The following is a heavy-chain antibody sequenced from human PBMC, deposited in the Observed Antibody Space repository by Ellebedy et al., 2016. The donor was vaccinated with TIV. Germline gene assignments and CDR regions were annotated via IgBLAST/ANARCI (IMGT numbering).Heavy chain of an antibody. CDR1: GFTFSGYW. D-gene: IGHD1-20*01. J-gene: IGHJ6*03. CDR3: AREALEYNWNLLAYNYYYMDV. Sequence: GGSLRLSXAASGFTFSGYWISWVRQAPGKGLEWVANIKEDGSEKYYVDSVKGRFTISRDNAKKSLYLQMHSLRAEDTAVYYCAREALEYNWNLLAYNYYYMDVWGKGTTVTVSS. CDR2: IKEDGSEK. V-gene: IGHV3-7*01.